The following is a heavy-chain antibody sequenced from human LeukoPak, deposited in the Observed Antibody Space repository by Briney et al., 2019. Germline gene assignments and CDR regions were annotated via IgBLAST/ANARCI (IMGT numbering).Heavy chain of an antibody. D-gene: IGHD3-10*01. CDR1: GFAFSVYE. Sequence: PGGSLRLSCAASGFAFSVYEMYWVRQAPGKGLEWVSYISSSSSTIYYADSVKGRFTISRDNAKNSLYLQMNSLRAEDTAVYYCARGYYGSGSYSAEYFQHWGQGTLVTVSS. V-gene: IGHV3-48*01. CDR3: ARGYYGSGSYSAEYFQH. J-gene: IGHJ1*01. CDR2: ISSSSSTI.